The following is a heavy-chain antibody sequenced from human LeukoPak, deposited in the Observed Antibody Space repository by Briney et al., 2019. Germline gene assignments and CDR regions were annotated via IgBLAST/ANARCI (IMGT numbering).Heavy chain of an antibody. D-gene: IGHD1-26*01. CDR2: IIPMSDTA. Sequence: VASVKVSCKTSGYSENFYGITWVRQVAGQGLEWMGGIIPMSDTANYPQKFRGRLTITADIPTSTVYMELSSLRSEDTAVYYCAREDDTGRYMGDNAFDIWGQGTMVTVSS. V-gene: IGHV1-69*06. CDR3: AREDDTGRYMGDNAFDI. J-gene: IGHJ3*02. CDR1: GYSENFYG.